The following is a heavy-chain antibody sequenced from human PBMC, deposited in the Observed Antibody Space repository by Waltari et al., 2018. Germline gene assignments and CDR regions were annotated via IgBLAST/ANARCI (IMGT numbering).Heavy chain of an antibody. D-gene: IGHD5-18*01. CDR1: GGSISSYY. CDR3: ARAKYSYGYIDY. V-gene: IGHV4-59*01. CDR2: IYYSGST. Sequence: QVQLQESGPGLVKPSETLSLTCTVSGGSISSYYWSWIRQPPGKGLEWIGYIYYSGSTNYNPSLKSRVTISVDTSKNQFSLKLSSVTAADTAVYYCARAKYSYGYIDYWGQGTLVTVSS. J-gene: IGHJ4*02.